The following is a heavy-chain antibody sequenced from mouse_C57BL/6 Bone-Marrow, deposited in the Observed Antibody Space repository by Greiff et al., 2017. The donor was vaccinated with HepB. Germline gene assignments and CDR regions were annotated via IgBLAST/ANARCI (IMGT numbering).Heavy chain of an antibody. CDR3: AREDGYDGYYFDY. CDR2: INSDGGST. J-gene: IGHJ2*01. D-gene: IGHD2-2*01. V-gene: IGHV5-2*01. Sequence: DVHLVESGGGLVQPGESLKLSCESNEYEFPSHDMSWVRKTPEKRLELVAAINSDGGSTYYPDTMERRFIISRDNTKKTLYMQMSSLRSEDPALYYCAREDGYDGYYFDYWGQGTTLTVSS. CDR1: EYEFPSHD.